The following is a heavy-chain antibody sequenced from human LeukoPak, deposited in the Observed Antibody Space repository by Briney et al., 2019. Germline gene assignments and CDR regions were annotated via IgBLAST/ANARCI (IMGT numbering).Heavy chain of an antibody. D-gene: IGHD1-26*01. CDR1: GYTFTSSG. CDR3: ARGRSGSYSDY. CDR2: ISAFNGNT. Sequence: ASVKVACKASGYTFTSSGISWVRQAPGQGLEWMGWISAFNGNTNYAQKLQGRVTMTTDTSTTTAYMELRSLRSDDTAVYYCARGRSGSYSDYWGQGTLVTVSS. V-gene: IGHV1-18*01. J-gene: IGHJ4*02.